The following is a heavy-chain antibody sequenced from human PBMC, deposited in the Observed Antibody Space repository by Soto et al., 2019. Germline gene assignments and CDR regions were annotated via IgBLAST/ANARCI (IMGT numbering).Heavy chain of an antibody. CDR3: ARTQVYCSGEGCYSTSYAMDV. D-gene: IGHD2-15*01. CDR1: GGSIASGNDY. CDR2: IYYNGNT. J-gene: IGHJ6*02. Sequence: QMQLQESGPGLVKPSQTLSLTCTVSGGSIASGNDYWSWIRQHPGKGLEWIGNIYYNGNTFHNPSLERRHPMVGDTSKNQLSLRLSSVTAADAAIYFCARTQVYCSGEGCYSTSYAMDVGGQGTTVTVSS. V-gene: IGHV4-31*03.